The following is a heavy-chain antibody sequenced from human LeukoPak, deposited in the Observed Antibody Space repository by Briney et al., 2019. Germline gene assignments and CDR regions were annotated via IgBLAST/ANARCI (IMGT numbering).Heavy chain of an antibody. CDR2: ISGSGSGGST. V-gene: IGHV3-23*01. J-gene: IGHJ4*02. D-gene: IGHD4-17*01. CDR3: AKATSVTTLFDY. CDR1: GFTFSSYA. Sequence: GGSLRLSCAASGFTFSSYAMSWVRQAPGKGLEWVSSISGSGSGGSTYYADSVKGRFTISRDNSKNTLYLQMNSLRVEDAAVYYCAKATSVTTLFDYWGQGTLVTVSS.